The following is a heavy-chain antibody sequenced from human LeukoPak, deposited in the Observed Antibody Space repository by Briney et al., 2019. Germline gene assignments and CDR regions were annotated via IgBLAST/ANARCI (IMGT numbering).Heavy chain of an antibody. Sequence: SVTVSFKASGYTFTFYYMYWVRQPPGQGLEWMGWINPNNGGTKYAQEFQGRGTITSDKAISTAYMEVSRLRSDDSALYYCARVGASSGYYYDHYWGQGTLVSV. CDR1: GYTFTFYY. V-gene: IGHV1-2*02. J-gene: IGHJ4*02. CDR2: INPNNGGT. CDR3: ARVGASSGYYYDHY. D-gene: IGHD3-22*01.